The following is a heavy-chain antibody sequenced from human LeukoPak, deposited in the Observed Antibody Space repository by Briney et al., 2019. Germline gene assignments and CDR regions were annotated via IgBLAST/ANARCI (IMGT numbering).Heavy chain of an antibody. Sequence: SETLSLTCTVSGGSISSYYWNWIRQPPGKGLEWIGYIYYSGSTNYNPSLKSRVTTSVDTSKNQFSLKLSSVTAADTAVYYCATTSGYSHDAFDIWGQGTMVTVSS. V-gene: IGHV4-59*01. D-gene: IGHD3-3*01. CDR3: ATTSGYSHDAFDI. J-gene: IGHJ3*02. CDR1: GGSISSYY. CDR2: IYYSGST.